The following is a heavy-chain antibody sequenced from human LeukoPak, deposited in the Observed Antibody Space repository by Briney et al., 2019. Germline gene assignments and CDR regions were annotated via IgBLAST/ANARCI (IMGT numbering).Heavy chain of an antibody. D-gene: IGHD4-11*01. J-gene: IGHJ6*02. V-gene: IGHV3-23*01. Sequence: PGGSLRLSCAASGFTFSSYAMSWVRQAPGKGLEWVSAISGSDGSTYYPDSVKGRFTVSRDNSKNTLYLQMNSLRAEDTAVYYCAKALPTVTICYYYGMDVWGQGTTVTVSS. CDR3: AKALPTVTICYYYGMDV. CDR1: GFTFSSYA. CDR2: ISGSDGST.